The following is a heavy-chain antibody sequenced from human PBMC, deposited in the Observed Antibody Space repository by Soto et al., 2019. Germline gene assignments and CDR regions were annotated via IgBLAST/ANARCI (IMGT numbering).Heavy chain of an antibody. Sequence: SSETLSLTCTVSGGSISSYYWSWIRQPPGKGLEWIGYIYYSGSTYYNPSLKSRVTISVDTSKNQFSLKLSSVTAADTAVYYCGRCGGGYYPSVMDFWGQGTTVTVSS. CDR2: IYYSGST. D-gene: IGHD3-22*01. CDR1: GGSISSYY. V-gene: IGHV4-59*04. CDR3: GRCGGGYYPSVMDF. J-gene: IGHJ6*02.